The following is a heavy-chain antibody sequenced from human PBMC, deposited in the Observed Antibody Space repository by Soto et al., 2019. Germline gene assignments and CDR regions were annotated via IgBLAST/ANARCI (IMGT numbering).Heavy chain of an antibody. D-gene: IGHD2-15*01. CDR2: SYHTGST. Sequence: QVQLQESGPGLVKSSGTLSLTCAVSSGSISSCNWWSWVRQPRGKGLEWIGESYHTGSTNYNPSHKSRVTISVDKSKNQFSLKLNSVTAADAAVYYCARDEWGGRDWGQGTLVTVSS. V-gene: IGHV4-4*02. J-gene: IGHJ4*02. CDR1: SGSISSCNW. CDR3: ARDEWGGRD.